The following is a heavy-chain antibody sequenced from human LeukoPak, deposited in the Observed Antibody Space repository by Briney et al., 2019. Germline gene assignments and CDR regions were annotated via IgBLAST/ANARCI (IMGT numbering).Heavy chain of an antibody. Sequence: GASVKVSCKASGYTFTSYGISWVRQAPGQGLEWMGWISAYSGNTNYAQKLQGRVTMTTDTSTSTAYMELRSLRSDDTAVYYCARTSQYYYGSSGYFLLWGQGTLVTVSS. J-gene: IGHJ4*02. D-gene: IGHD3-22*01. CDR1: GYTFTSYG. V-gene: IGHV1-18*01. CDR2: ISAYSGNT. CDR3: ARTSQYYYGSSGYFLL.